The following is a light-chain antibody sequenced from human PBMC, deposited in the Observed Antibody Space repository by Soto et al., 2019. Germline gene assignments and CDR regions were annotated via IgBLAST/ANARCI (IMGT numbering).Light chain of an antibody. CDR3: QQYGTAPYT. CDR2: AAS. CDR1: QTVSSSS. J-gene: IGKJ2*01. Sequence: EIVLTQSPGTLSLSPVERATLSCRASQTVSSSSLAWYQQKPGQTPRLLIYAASSRATGIPDRISGSGSGTDFTLTISRLEPEDFAVYYCQQYGTAPYTFGQGTKLEIK. V-gene: IGKV3-20*01.